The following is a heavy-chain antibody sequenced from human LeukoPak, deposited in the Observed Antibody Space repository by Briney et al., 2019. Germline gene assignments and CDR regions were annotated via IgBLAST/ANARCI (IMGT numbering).Heavy chain of an antibody. Sequence: SETLSLTCTVSGDSISSDDYYWSWIRQPAGKGLEWIGEINHSGSTNYNPSLKSRVTISVDTSKNQFSLKLSSVTAADTAVYYCARAYWADDAFDIWGQGTMVTVSS. CDR2: INHSGST. J-gene: IGHJ3*02. D-gene: IGHD2-8*02. CDR1: GDSISSDDYY. V-gene: IGHV4-61*10. CDR3: ARAYWADDAFDI.